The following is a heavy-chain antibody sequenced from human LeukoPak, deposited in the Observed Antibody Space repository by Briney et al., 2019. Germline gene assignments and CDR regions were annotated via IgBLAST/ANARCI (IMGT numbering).Heavy chain of an antibody. CDR3: ARRRSGKNWFDP. Sequence: PAETLCLTCTVSSGSISSGDYYWGWVRQPPGEGLEWIASINYSGTTFYNPSLKSRVTISVDTSENQFSLKLSSVTAADTALYYCARRRSGKNWFDPWGQGTLVTVAS. V-gene: IGHV4-39*01. CDR2: INYSGTT. CDR1: SGSISSGDYY. D-gene: IGHD3-10*01. J-gene: IGHJ5*02.